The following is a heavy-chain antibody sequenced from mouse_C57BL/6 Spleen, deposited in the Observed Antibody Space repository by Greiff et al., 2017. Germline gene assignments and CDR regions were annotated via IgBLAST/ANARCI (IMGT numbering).Heavy chain of an antibody. Sequence: QVQLQQPGAELVKPGASVKLSCKASGYTFTSYWMHWVKQRPGQGLEWIGMIHPNSGSTNYNEKFKSKATLTVDKSSSTAYMQLSSLTSEDSAVYYCARWAITTNFDYWGQGTTLTVSS. CDR2: IHPNSGST. CDR3: ARWAITTNFDY. CDR1: GYTFTSYW. V-gene: IGHV1-64*01. D-gene: IGHD1-1*01. J-gene: IGHJ2*01.